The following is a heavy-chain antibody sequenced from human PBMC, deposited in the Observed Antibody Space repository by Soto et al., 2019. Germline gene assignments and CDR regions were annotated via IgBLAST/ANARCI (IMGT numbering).Heavy chain of an antibody. J-gene: IGHJ4*02. D-gene: IGHD6-19*01. Sequence: PGESLKISCKGSGYSFTSYWIGWVRQMPGKGLEWMGIIYPGDSDTRYSPSFQGQVTISAGKSISTAYLQWSSLKASDTAMYYCARHMGIAVAGTCFDYWGQGTLVTVSS. V-gene: IGHV5-51*01. CDR1: GYSFTSYW. CDR2: IYPGDSDT. CDR3: ARHMGIAVAGTCFDY.